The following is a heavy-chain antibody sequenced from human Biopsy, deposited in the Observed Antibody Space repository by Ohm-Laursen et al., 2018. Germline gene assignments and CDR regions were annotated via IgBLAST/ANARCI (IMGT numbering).Heavy chain of an antibody. V-gene: IGHV4-61*01. CDR2: VYYSGTT. Sequence: GTLSLTWTVSGGSVSDSFHFWSWIRQPPGKGLEWIGDVYYSGTTNSNPSLKSRLTISVDTSKNQFSLNLNSVTAADTAVYFCARDVKRYCSSTSCYSGYFGMDVWGQGTKVTVS. D-gene: IGHD2-2*01. J-gene: IGHJ6*02. CDR3: ARDVKRYCSSTSCYSGYFGMDV. CDR1: GGSVSDSFHF.